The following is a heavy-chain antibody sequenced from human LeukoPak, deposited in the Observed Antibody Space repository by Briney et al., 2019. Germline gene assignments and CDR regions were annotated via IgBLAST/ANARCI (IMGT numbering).Heavy chain of an antibody. V-gene: IGHV3-23*01. D-gene: IGHD3-22*01. J-gene: IGHJ4*02. CDR3: ANEGLYYYDSSGSQGPDY. Sequence: PGGSLRLSCAASGFTFSIYAMSWVRQAPGKGLEWVSAISGSGGSTYYADSVKGRFTISRDNSKNTLYLQMNSLRAEDTAVYYCANEGLYYYDSSGSQGPDYWGQGTLVTVSS. CDR2: ISGSGGST. CDR1: GFTFSIYA.